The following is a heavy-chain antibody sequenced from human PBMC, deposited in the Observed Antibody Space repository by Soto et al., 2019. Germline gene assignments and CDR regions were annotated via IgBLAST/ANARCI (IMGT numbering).Heavy chain of an antibody. J-gene: IGHJ4*02. V-gene: IGHV3-23*01. CDR3: AKGQNSGTYRFYFDY. CDR2: ISASGGST. Sequence: EGSLRLSCAASGITLSSYAMSWVRQAPGKGPEWVSGISASGGSTSYADSVKGRFTISRDNSKNTLYLQMNSLRADDTAVYHCAKGQNSGTYRFYFDYWGQGALVTVSS. D-gene: IGHD1-26*01. CDR1: GITLSSYA.